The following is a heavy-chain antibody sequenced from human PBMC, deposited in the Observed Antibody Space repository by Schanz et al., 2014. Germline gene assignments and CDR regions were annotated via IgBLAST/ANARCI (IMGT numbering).Heavy chain of an antibody. Sequence: EVQLVESGGGWVQPGGSLRLSCAASGFTFSDYSMNWVRQAPGKGQEWVSGITGASDHIDYAESVKGRFTISRDNAKNTLFLQMNSLRPEDTVSYYCAKNQYGDGDMSSFYFDIWGQGTLVTVSS. CDR2: ITGASDHI. CDR3: AKNQYGDGDMSSFYFDI. V-gene: IGHV3-23*04. D-gene: IGHD2-21*01. CDR1: GFTFSDYS. J-gene: IGHJ4*02.